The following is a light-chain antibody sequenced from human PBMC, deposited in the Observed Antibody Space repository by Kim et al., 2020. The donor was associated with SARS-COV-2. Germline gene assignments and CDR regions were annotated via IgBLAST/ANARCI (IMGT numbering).Light chain of an antibody. CDR1: SLRYFH. V-gene: IGLV3-19*01. J-gene: IGLJ2*01. Sequence: SSELTQDPDVSVALGQTVRITCQGDSLRYFHAGWYQQKPGQAPILVFVDKDDRPSGIPDRLSGSKSGNTASLIITGAQAEDEADYYCGSRDTSGNHVVFG. CDR2: DKD. CDR3: GSRDTSGNHVV.